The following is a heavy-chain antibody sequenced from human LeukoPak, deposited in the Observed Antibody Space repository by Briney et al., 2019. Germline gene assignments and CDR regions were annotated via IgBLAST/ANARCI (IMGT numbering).Heavy chain of an antibody. CDR2: IYYSGST. Sequence: ASETLSLTCAVYGGSFSGYYWGWIRQPPGKGLEWIGSIYYSGSTYYNPSLKSRVTISVDTSKNQFSLKLSSVTAADTAVYYCARFPSYFTMVRGVISAIDYWGQGTLVTVSS. D-gene: IGHD3-10*01. CDR1: GGSFSGYY. V-gene: IGHV4-34*01. CDR3: ARFPSYFTMVRGVISAIDY. J-gene: IGHJ4*02.